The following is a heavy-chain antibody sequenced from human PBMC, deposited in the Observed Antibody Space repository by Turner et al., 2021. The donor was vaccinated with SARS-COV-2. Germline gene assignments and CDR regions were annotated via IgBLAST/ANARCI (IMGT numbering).Heavy chain of an antibody. V-gene: IGHV4-39*01. D-gene: IGHD5-12*01. CDR3: ARAPNFGGSGYFDL. CDR2: IYYTGST. Sequence: LLLHESGPGLVKPSATLSLTCFPSGFSISTNTYDWGWIRQPPGKGLEWIGTIYYTGSTDYNPALESRVTISIDTSKSQFSLNLKSVIAADTAVYYCARAPNFGGSGYFDLWGRGTLVTVSS. J-gene: IGHJ2*01. CDR1: GFSISTNTYD.